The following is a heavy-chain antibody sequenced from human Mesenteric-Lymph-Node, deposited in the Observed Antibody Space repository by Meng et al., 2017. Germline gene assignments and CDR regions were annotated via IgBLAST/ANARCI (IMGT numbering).Heavy chain of an antibody. Sequence: SETLSLTCVLSGGSFSSGYWWTWVRQPPGKGLEWIGEISPDRIAKYTPSLKSRVTISLDESNHQFSLNLNSVTAADTAIYYCARERVREKGLFDLWGQGTLVTVSS. CDR3: ARERVREKGLFDL. CDR2: ISPDRIA. V-gene: IGHV4/OR15-8*01. J-gene: IGHJ4*02. CDR1: GGSFSSGYW. D-gene: IGHD3-10*01.